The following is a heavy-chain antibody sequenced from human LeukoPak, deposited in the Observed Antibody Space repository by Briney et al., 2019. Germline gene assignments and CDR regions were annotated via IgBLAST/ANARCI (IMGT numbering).Heavy chain of an antibody. CDR1: GFTISTNY. D-gene: IGHD7-27*01. V-gene: IGHV3-53*01. CDR2: FHSGGHT. Sequence: GGSLRLSCAASGFTISTNYLSWVRQAPGKGLVWVSAFHSGGHTFYADSVRGRFIISRDISKNTLHLQMNDLGAEDTALYYCVRGLSGVSSWYFDLWGRGTLVSVSS. CDR3: VRGLSGVSSWYFDL. J-gene: IGHJ2*01.